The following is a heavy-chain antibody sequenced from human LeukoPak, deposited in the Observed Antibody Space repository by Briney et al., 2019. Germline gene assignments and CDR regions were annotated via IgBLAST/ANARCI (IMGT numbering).Heavy chain of an antibody. CDR1: GGSISSGSYF. CDR2: IYTSGST. D-gene: IGHD2-8*01. V-gene: IGHV4-61*02. J-gene: IGHJ5*02. Sequence: SQTLSLTCTVSGGSISSGSYFWTWIRQPAGKGLEWVGRIYTSGSTNYNPSLKSRVTMSIDTSKNQLSLKLSSVTAADSAVYYCARGVSWLDPWGQGTLVTVSS. CDR3: ARGVSWLDP.